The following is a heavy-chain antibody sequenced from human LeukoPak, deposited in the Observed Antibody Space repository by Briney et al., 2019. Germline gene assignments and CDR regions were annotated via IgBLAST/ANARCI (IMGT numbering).Heavy chain of an antibody. CDR1: GYTLTGYY. V-gene: IGHV1-2*02. Sequence: ASVTLTCTAAGYTLTGYYMHWVRHAPGQGLGLMGWINPNSCGTSYAQKVQGRVTMTRDTSISTAYMELSRLRSDDTAVYYCARGRCSSRSCYLFDYWGQGTLVTVSS. J-gene: IGHJ4*02. CDR3: ARGRCSSRSCYLFDY. CDR2: INPNSCGT. D-gene: IGHD2-2*01.